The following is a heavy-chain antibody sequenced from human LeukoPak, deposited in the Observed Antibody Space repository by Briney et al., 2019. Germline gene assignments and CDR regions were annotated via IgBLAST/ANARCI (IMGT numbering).Heavy chain of an antibody. J-gene: IGHJ4*02. V-gene: IGHV1-46*01. CDR1: GYTFTSYY. Sequence: ASVTVSCKASGYTFTSYYMHWVRQAPGQGLEWMGIINPSGGSTSYAQKFQGRVTMTRDMSTSTVYMELSSLRSEDTAVYYCARQTYYYDSSGYSLFDYWGQGTLVTVSS. D-gene: IGHD3-22*01. CDR3: ARQTYYYDSSGYSLFDY. CDR2: INPSGGST.